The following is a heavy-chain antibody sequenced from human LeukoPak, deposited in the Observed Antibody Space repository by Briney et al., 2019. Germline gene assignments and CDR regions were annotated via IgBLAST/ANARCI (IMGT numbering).Heavy chain of an antibody. CDR2: IRSKTYGGTT. Sequence: GRSLRLSCTASGFXFGDYAISWVRQAPGKGQEWVGFIRSKTYGGTTEYAASVKGRFTISRDDSKSIAYLQMNSLKTEDTAVYYCARDEYNSAYRPFDSWGQGTLVTVSS. CDR1: GFXFGDYA. V-gene: IGHV3-49*04. J-gene: IGHJ4*02. CDR3: ARDEYNSAYRPFDS. D-gene: IGHD1-1*01.